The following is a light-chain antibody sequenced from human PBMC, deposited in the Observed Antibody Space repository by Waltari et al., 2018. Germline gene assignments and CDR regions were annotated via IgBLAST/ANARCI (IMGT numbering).Light chain of an antibody. Sequence: KAPLSCRASHGVSRALAWYQQKPGQAPRLLISGASNRATGIPDRFSGSGSGTDFSLTISSLEPEDFAVYYCQHYVRLPATFGQGTKVEIK. CDR3: QHYVRLPAT. CDR2: GAS. J-gene: IGKJ1*01. V-gene: IGKV3D-11*03. CDR1: HGVSRA.